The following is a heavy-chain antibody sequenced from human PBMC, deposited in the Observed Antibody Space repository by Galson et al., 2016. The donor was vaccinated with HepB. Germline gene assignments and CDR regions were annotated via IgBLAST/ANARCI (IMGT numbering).Heavy chain of an antibody. Sequence: SVKVSCKASGFTFTSSAVQWVRQARGQRLEWIGWIVVGSGNTNYAQKFQERVTITRDMSTSTAYMELSSLRSEDTALYYCTGSGGLSTYYYYHYGMDVWGQGTPVTVSS. V-gene: IGHV1-58*01. CDR1: GFTFTSSA. D-gene: IGHD3-16*02. J-gene: IGHJ6*02. CDR2: IVVGSGNT. CDR3: TGSGGLSTYYYYHYGMDV.